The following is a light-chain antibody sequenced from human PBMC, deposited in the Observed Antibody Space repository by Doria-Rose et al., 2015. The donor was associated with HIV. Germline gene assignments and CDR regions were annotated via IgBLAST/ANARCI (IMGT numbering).Light chain of an antibody. Sequence: STSNIGAGYDVHWYQQLPGTAPKLPIYGNSNRPSGVPDRFSGSKSGTSASLAITGLQAEDEADYYCQSFDSSLSVVFGGGTKLTVL. V-gene: IGLV1-40*01. J-gene: IGLJ2*01. CDR2: GNS. CDR3: QSFDSSLSVV. CDR1: TSNIGAGYD.